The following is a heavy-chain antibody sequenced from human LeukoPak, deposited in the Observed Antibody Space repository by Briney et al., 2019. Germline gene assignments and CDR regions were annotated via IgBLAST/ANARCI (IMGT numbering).Heavy chain of an antibody. CDR2: ISSSSSYI. Sequence: PGGSLRLSCAASGFTFSSYSMNWVRQAPGKGLEWVSSISSSSSYIYYADSVKGRFTISRDNAKNSLYLQMNSLRAEDTAVYYCARDRRVGGWGGAFDLWGHGTKVIVSS. J-gene: IGHJ3*01. CDR3: ARDRRVGGWGGAFDL. D-gene: IGHD2-21*01. CDR1: GFTFSSYS. V-gene: IGHV3-21*01.